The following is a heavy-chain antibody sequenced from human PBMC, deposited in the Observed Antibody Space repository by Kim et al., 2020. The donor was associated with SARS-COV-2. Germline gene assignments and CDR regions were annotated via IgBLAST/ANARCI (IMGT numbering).Heavy chain of an antibody. Sequence: LKSRVTISVDTSKNQFSLKLSSVTAADTAVYYCARVSRITMVRGVISDYWGQGTLVTVSS. D-gene: IGHD3-10*01. J-gene: IGHJ4*02. V-gene: IGHV4-59*01. CDR3: ARVSRITMVRGVISDY.